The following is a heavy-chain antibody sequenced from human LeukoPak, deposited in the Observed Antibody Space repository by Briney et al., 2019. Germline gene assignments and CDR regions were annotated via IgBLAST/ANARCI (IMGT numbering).Heavy chain of an antibody. Sequence: GGSLRLSCAASGLVFSRSGMHWVRQAPAMGLEWVAFLQYDGNEIYYAESVKGRFTISRDNSKNTLYLQMSSLRSDDTAVYYCVSEERAVKDSWGQGTLVSVSS. CDR3: VSEERAVKDS. J-gene: IGHJ4*02. CDR1: GLVFSRSG. D-gene: IGHD3-10*01. V-gene: IGHV3-30*02. CDR2: LQYDGNEI.